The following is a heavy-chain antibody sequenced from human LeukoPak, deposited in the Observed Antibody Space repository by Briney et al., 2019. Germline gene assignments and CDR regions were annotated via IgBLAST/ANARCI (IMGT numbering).Heavy chain of an antibody. CDR3: ARNYLDDFWSGTNNWFDP. CDR1: GGSISSSSYY. J-gene: IGHJ5*02. D-gene: IGHD3-3*01. CDR2: IYYSGST. Sequence: SETLSLTCTVSGGSISSSSYYWGWIRQPPGKGLEWIGSIYYSGSTYYNPSLKSRVTISVDTSKNQFSLKLSSVTAADTAVYYCARNYLDDFWSGTNNWFDPWGQRTLVTVSS. V-gene: IGHV4-39*01.